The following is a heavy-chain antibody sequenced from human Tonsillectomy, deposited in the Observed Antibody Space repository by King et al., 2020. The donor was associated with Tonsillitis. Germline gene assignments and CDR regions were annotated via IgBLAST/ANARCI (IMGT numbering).Heavy chain of an antibody. J-gene: IGHJ3*01. Sequence: QLQESGPGLVKPSETLSLTCTVSGGSISSYYWSWIRQPPGKGLEWIGYIYYTGSTNYNPSLESRVTISLDTSKNQFSLKLSSVTAADTAVDYCASSPNWRRPDAFDVWGQGTMVTVSS. V-gene: IGHV4-59*01. D-gene: IGHD1-1*01. CDR1: GGSISSYY. CDR2: IYYTGST. CDR3: ASSPNWRRPDAFDV.